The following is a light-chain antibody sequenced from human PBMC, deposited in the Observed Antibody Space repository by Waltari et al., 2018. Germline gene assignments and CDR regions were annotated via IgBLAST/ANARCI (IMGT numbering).Light chain of an antibody. Sequence: DIQMTQSPSSLSASLGDRVTITCRASQSISSYLNWYQQKPGTAPKLLISAASSLQTGVPSRFSGGGSGTDFSLTISSLQPEDFATYYCQQSYSTLRTFGQGTKVEI. V-gene: IGKV1-39*01. CDR1: QSISSY. J-gene: IGKJ1*01. CDR3: QQSYSTLRT. CDR2: AAS.